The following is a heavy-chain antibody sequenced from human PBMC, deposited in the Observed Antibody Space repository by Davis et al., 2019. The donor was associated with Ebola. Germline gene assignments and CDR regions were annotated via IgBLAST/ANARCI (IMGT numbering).Heavy chain of an antibody. V-gene: IGHV4-31*03. D-gene: IGHD1-26*01. Sequence: PSETLSLPCTVSGGSIRSGAYYWTWIRQHPGKGLEWIGYINYSGTAYFNPSVKSRITISVDTSKNQFSLKLSSVTAADTAVYYCARVSGNAFDVWGQGTVVTVSA. CDR2: INYSGTA. CDR1: GGSIRSGAYY. CDR3: ARVSGNAFDV. J-gene: IGHJ3*01.